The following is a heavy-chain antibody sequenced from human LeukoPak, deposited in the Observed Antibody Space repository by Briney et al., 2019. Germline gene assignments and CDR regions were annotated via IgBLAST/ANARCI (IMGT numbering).Heavy chain of an antibody. CDR1: GFTFSYYC. CDR3: ARGVRSGSSWLDYYAMDV. D-gene: IGHD6-13*01. J-gene: IGHJ6*02. CDR2: IKQDGSEK. Sequence: QSGGSLRLSCAASGFTFSYYCMSWVRQAPGKGLEWVANIKQDGSEKYYVDSVKGRFTISRDNAKNSLYVQMNSLRAEDTAVYYCARGVRSGSSWLDYYAMDVWGQGTTVTVSS. V-gene: IGHV3-7*01.